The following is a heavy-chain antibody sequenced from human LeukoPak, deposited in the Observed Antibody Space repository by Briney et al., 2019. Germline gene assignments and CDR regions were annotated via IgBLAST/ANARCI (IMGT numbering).Heavy chain of an antibody. D-gene: IGHD3-10*01. CDR3: ARETPITMVRGFTAYYYGMDV. Sequence: ASVKVSCKVSGYTLTELSMHWVRQAPGKGLEWMGGFDPEDGETIYAQKFQGRVTMTEDTSTDTAYMELSSLRSEDTAVYYCARETPITMVRGFTAYYYGMDVWGQGTTVTVSS. CDR1: GYTLTELS. CDR2: FDPEDGET. V-gene: IGHV1-24*01. J-gene: IGHJ6*02.